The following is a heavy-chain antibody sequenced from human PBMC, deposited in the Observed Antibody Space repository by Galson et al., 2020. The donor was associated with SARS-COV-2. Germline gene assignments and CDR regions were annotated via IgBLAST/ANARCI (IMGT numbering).Heavy chain of an antibody. J-gene: IGHJ4*02. D-gene: IGHD6-13*01. Sequence: GESLKISCASSGFTFSDYYMSWVRQAPGKGLEWMGIISYDGTTRYNGDSVKGRFTISRDNSKNTLFLQMNNLRPEDTATYYCARETDDYSSSWYDYWGQGTRVTVSS. CDR1: GFTFSDYY. V-gene: IGHV3-30*03. CDR3: ARETDDYSSSWYDY. CDR2: ISYDGTTR.